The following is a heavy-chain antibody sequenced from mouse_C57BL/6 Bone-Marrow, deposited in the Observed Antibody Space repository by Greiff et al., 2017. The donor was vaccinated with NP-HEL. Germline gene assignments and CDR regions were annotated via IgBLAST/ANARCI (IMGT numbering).Heavy chain of an antibody. V-gene: IGHV1-55*01. Sequence: QVQLQQPGAELVKPGASVKMSCKASGYTFTSYWITWVKQRPGQGLEWIGDIYPGSGSTNYNEKFQSKATLTVDTSSSTAYMQRSILTSEDSAVYYCATQDFYYYGSRGAMDYWGQGTSVTVSS. J-gene: IGHJ4*01. CDR2: IYPGSGST. D-gene: IGHD1-1*01. CDR1: GYTFTSYW. CDR3: ATQDFYYYGSRGAMDY.